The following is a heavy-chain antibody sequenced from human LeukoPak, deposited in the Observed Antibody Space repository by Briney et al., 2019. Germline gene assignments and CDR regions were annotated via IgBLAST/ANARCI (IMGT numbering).Heavy chain of an antibody. CDR1: GFTFDDYA. V-gene: IGHV3-43D*03. CDR2: ISWDGGST. CDR3: AKDIAAVAGTTSNFQH. J-gene: IGHJ1*01. D-gene: IGHD6-19*01. Sequence: GGSLRLSCAASGFTFDDYAMHWVRQAPGKGLEWVSLISWDGGSTYYADSVKGRFTISRDNSKNSLYLQTNSLRAEDTALYYCAKDIAAVAGTTSNFQHWGQGTLATVSS.